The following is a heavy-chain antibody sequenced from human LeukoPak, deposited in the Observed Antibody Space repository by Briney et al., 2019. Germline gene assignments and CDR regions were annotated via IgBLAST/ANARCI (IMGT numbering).Heavy chain of an antibody. CDR1: GGSIISSSYY. D-gene: IGHD1-26*01. CDR3: ARLGSTYSGSYNYFDY. CDR2: IYYSGST. J-gene: IGHJ4*02. V-gene: IGHV4-39*01. Sequence: SETLSLTCTVSGGSIISSSYYWGWIRQPPGKGLEWIGSIYYSGSTYYNPSLKSRVTISVDTSKNQFSLKLSSVTAADTAVYYCARLGSTYSGSYNYFDYWGEGTLVTVSS.